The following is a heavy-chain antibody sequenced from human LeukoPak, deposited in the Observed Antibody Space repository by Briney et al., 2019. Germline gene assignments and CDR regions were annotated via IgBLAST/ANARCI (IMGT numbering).Heavy chain of an antibody. CDR1: GGSFSGYY. V-gene: IGHV4-34*01. Sequence: RSSETLSLTCAVYGGSFSGYYWSWIRQPPGKGLEWIGEINHSGSTYYNPSLKSRVTISVDTSKNQFSLKLSSVTAADTAVYYCARAEGYDFWSGYSTRFDVWGKGTTVTVSS. CDR2: INHSGST. D-gene: IGHD3-3*01. CDR3: ARAEGYDFWSGYSTRFDV. J-gene: IGHJ6*03.